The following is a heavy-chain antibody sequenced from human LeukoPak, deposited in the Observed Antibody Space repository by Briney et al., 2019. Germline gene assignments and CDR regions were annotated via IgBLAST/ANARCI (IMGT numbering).Heavy chain of an antibody. J-gene: IGHJ4*02. V-gene: IGHV3-23*01. CDR2: ISGSGGST. CDR3: AKDLGVGYCSSTSCLTYYFDY. CDR1: GFTFSSYA. D-gene: IGHD2-2*01. Sequence: PGGSLRLSCAASGFTFSSYAMSWVRQAPGKGLEWVSAISGSGGSTYYADSVKGRFTIYRDNSKNTLYLQMNSLRAEDTAVYYCAKDLGVGYCSSTSCLTYYFDYWGQGTLVTVSS.